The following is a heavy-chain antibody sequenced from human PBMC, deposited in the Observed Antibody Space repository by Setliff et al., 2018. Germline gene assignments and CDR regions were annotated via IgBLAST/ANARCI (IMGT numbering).Heavy chain of an antibody. D-gene: IGHD3-10*01. Sequence: SETLSLTCTVSGGSISSSDFYWGWIRQPPGKGLEWIGSIYYSGTTYYNPSLKSPVTISIDTSKDQFSLKLSSVTAADTAIYYCARHDARGYYYYMDVWGEGTTVTVS. J-gene: IGHJ6*03. CDR3: ARHDARGYYYYMDV. V-gene: IGHV4-39*01. CDR2: IYYSGTT. CDR1: GGSISSSDFY.